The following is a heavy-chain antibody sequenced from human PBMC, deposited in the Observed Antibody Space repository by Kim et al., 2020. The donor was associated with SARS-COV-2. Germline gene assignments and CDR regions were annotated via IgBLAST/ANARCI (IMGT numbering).Heavy chain of an antibody. D-gene: IGHD6-19*01. CDR2: ISSSSSTI. Sequence: GGSLRLSCAASGFTFSSYSMNWVRQAPGKGLEWVSYISSSSSTIYYADSVKGRFTISRDNAKNSLYLQMNSLRDEDTAVYYCARGPFSSSGWVEYYYYGMDVWGQGTTVTVSS. CDR1: GFTFSSYS. J-gene: IGHJ6*02. CDR3: ARGPFSSSGWVEYYYYGMDV. V-gene: IGHV3-48*02.